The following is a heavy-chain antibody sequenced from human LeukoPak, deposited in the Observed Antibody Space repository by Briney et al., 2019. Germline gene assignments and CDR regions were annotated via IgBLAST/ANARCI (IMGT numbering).Heavy chain of an antibody. CDR1: AVSISSSDW. Sequence: SETLSLTCAVSAVSISSSDWRSWVRDPPRKRLQWIGFIYQTESPKYNASLQSRVTISLDRSKNQFSLKLTSMTAADTAVYYCARDPHCSSSRCPFDYWGQGALVTVSS. V-gene: IGHV4-4*02. D-gene: IGHD2-2*01. J-gene: IGHJ4*02. CDR2: IYQTESP. CDR3: ARDPHCSSSRCPFDY.